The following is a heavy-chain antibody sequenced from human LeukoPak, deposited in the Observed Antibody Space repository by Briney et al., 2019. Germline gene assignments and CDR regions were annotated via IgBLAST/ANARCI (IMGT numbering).Heavy chain of an antibody. Sequence: EASVEVSCKASGYTFTSYAMHWVRQAPGQRLEWMGWINAGNGNTKYSQKFQGRVTITRDTSASTAYMELSSLRSEDTAVYYCASGCSSTSCPVDYWGQGTLVTVSS. CDR3: ASGCSSTSCPVDY. CDR1: GYTFTSYA. D-gene: IGHD2-2*01. J-gene: IGHJ4*02. CDR2: INAGNGNT. V-gene: IGHV1-3*01.